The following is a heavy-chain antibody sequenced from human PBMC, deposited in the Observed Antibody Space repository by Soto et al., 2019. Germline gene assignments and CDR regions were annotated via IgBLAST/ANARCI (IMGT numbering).Heavy chain of an antibody. CDR1: GDSINSSNW. CDR2: IYHSGTI. J-gene: IGHJ4*02. CDR3: ASSKRPTVLVDY. Sequence: QVQLQESGPGLVKPSGPLSLTCAVSGDSINSSNWWSWVRQPPGKGLEWIGEIYHSGTINYNPSLKSRIAISLDKYKNQFSLKLNSVTAADTAVYFCASSKRPTVLVDYWGQGALVTVSS. D-gene: IGHD2-8*02. V-gene: IGHV4-4*02.